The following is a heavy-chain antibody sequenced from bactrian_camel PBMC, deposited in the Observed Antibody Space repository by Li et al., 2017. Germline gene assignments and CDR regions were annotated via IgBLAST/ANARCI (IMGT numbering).Heavy chain of an antibody. V-gene: IGHV3S53*01. CDR2: ISTSTESA. CDR1: RDIFRKRC. J-gene: IGHJ6*01. D-gene: IGHD3*01. Sequence: HVQLVESGGGSVRPGGSLRLSCIVSRDIFRKRCVGWFRQAPGKEREGVAAISTSTESAQYSGPMKGRVTISQDNAKATVYLQMDNLRAEDTAIYYCAALGAAMAAIQAIDVKPGFGYWGPGTQVTVS. CDR3: AALGAAMAAIQAIDVKPGFGY.